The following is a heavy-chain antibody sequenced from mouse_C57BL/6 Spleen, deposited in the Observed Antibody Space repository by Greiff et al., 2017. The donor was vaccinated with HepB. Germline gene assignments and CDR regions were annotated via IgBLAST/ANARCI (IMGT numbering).Heavy chain of an antibody. CDR3: ARSKVYDYDEEAMDY. CDR1: GYTFTSYT. J-gene: IGHJ4*01. Sequence: VQLQQSGAELARPGASVKMSCKASGYTFTSYTMHWVNQRPGQGLEWIGYINPSSGYTKYNQKFKDKATLTADKSSSTAYMQLSSLTSEDSAVYYCARSKVYDYDEEAMDYWGQGTSVTVSS. D-gene: IGHD2-4*01. V-gene: IGHV1-4*01. CDR2: INPSSGYT.